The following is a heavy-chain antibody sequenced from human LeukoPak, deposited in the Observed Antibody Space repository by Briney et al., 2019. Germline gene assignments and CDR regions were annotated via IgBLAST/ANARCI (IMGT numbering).Heavy chain of an antibody. J-gene: IGHJ4*02. CDR3: ARGGYWGDYVFDF. CDR1: GFTFSRNG. V-gene: IGHV3-30*03. D-gene: IGHD4-17*01. Sequence: PGRSLRLSCAASGFTFSRNGMHWVRQAPGKGLEWVAAISYDGSNKWHADSVKGRFTISRGNSKHTLYLQMNSLRAEDTAVYYCARGGYWGDYVFDFWGPGTLVTVSS. CDR2: ISYDGSNK.